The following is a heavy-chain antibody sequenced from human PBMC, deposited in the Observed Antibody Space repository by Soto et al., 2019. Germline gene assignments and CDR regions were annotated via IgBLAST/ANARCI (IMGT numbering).Heavy chain of an antibody. J-gene: IGHJ6*02. V-gene: IGHV3-23*01. CDR2: IIGSGGRT. Sequence: EVQLLESGGGLVQPGGSLRLSCAASGFTFSSYAMSWVRQAPGKGLEWVSAIIGSGGRTYYADSVKGRFTISRDNSKNTLYLQMTSLRVEDTAVYYCAKDRIMGSTTFWGMDVWGQGTTVTVSS. CDR3: AKDRIMGSTTFWGMDV. D-gene: IGHD3-16*01. CDR1: GFTFSSYA.